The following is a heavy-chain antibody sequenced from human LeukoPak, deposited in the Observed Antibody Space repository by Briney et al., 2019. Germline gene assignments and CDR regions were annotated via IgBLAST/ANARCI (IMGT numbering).Heavy chain of an antibody. CDR2: IYSSGST. CDR1: GASISTFH. V-gene: IGHV4-4*07. CDR3: VRKDGDY. J-gene: IGHJ4*02. Sequence: PSETLSLTCNVSGASISTFHWTWFRQPAGRGLEWIGLIYSSGSTLLNPSLKNRVAMSVDLTKNQLSLKLTSVTAADTAMYFCVRKDGDYWGRGTLVTVSS.